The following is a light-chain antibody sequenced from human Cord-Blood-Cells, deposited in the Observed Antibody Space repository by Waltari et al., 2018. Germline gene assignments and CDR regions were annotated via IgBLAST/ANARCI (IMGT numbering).Light chain of an antibody. CDR2: EVS. V-gene: IGLV2-23*02. CDR1: SSDVGSYNL. Sequence: QSALPQPASVSGSPGQSITISCTGPSSDVGSYNLVSSYQQDPGKAPKLMIYEVSKRPSGVSSRFSGSKSANTASLTISGLQAEDEADYYCCSYAGSSTWVFGGGTKLTV. J-gene: IGLJ3*02. CDR3: CSYAGSSTWV.